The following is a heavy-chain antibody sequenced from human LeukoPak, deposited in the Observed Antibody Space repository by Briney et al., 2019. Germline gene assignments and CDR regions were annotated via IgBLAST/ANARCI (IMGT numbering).Heavy chain of an antibody. CDR2: INPNSGGT. CDR1: GYTFTGYY. CDR3: ARFWKWLQNNWFDP. V-gene: IGHV1-2*02. J-gene: IGHJ5*02. Sequence: ASVKVSCKASGYTFTGYYMHWVRQAPGQGLEWMGWINPNSGGTNYAQKFQGRVTMTRDTSISTAYMELSRLRSDDTAVYYCARFWKWLQNNWFDPWGQGTLVTVSS. D-gene: IGHD6-19*01.